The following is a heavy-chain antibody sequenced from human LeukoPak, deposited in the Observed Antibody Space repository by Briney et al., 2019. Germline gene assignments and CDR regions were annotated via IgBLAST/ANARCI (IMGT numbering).Heavy chain of an antibody. CDR2: IRSKANGYTT. D-gene: IGHD2-15*01. J-gene: IGHJ3*02. V-gene: IGHV3-73*01. CDR1: GFTFCRFA. Sequence: GGSLRLSCAASGFTFCRFAMHWVCQAPGKGLEWVGRIRSKANGYTTAYGETVKGRFTITRDDSKRSAFVQMSSLKSEDTAVSYCVRLGGGDAFDIWGPGTRVTVSS. CDR3: VRLGGGDAFDI.